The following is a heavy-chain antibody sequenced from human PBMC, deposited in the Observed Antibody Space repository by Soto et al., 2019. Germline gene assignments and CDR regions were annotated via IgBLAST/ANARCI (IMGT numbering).Heavy chain of an antibody. V-gene: IGHV3-74*01. Sequence: GWSLRLSCAASGFTFSSYWMHWVRQAPGKGLVWVSRINSDGSSTSYADSVKGRFTISRDNAKNTLYLQMNSLRAEDTAVYYCARVSGSGWSSDYNYGMDVWGQGTTVTVSS. CDR1: GFTFSSYW. J-gene: IGHJ6*02. CDR3: ARVSGSGWSSDYNYGMDV. CDR2: INSDGSST. D-gene: IGHD6-19*01.